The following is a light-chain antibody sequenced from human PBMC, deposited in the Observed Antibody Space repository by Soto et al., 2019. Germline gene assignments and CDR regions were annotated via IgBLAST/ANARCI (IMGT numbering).Light chain of an antibody. CDR3: QQYGSSPRIT. V-gene: IGKV3-20*01. CDR1: QSVSSSY. CDR2: GAS. J-gene: IGKJ3*01. Sequence: EIVLTQSPGTLSLSPGERATLSCRASQSVSSSYLAWYQQKPGQAPRLLIYGASSRATGHPDMFRGSGSGTDFTLTISRLEPEDFAVYYCQQYGSSPRITFGPGTKVDIK.